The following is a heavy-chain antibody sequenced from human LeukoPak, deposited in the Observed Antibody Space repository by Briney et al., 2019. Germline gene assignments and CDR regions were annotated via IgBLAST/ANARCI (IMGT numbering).Heavy chain of an antibody. V-gene: IGHV4-59*01. CDR3: TRGAGWLIDY. CDR1: DDSISDYY. D-gene: IGHD3-16*01. Sequence: SETLSLTCTVSDDSISDYYRGWIRQPPGKGLEWIGYIHNSGTSTYNLSLKSRVTISAVTSKNQSSLKLNSMTTADTAVYYCTRGAGWLIDYWGQGILVTVSS. CDR2: IHNSGTS. J-gene: IGHJ4*02.